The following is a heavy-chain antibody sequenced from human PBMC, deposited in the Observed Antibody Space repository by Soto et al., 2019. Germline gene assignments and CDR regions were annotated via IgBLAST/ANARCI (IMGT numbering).Heavy chain of an antibody. D-gene: IGHD2-15*01. CDR3: ALGVVAATFDY. V-gene: IGHV4-34*01. Sequence: TSETLSLTCAVYGGSFSGYYWSWIRQPPGKGLEWIGEINHSGSTNYNPSLKSRVTISVDTSKNQFSLKLSSVTAADTAVYYCALGVVAATFDYWGQGTLVTVS. CDR1: GGSFSGYY. J-gene: IGHJ4*02. CDR2: INHSGST.